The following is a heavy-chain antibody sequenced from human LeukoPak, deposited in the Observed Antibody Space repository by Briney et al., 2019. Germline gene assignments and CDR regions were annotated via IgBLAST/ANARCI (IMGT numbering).Heavy chain of an antibody. D-gene: IGHD3-9*01. CDR2: IKTDGSAT. CDR1: GFTFSNFW. V-gene: IGHV3-7*01. J-gene: IGHJ4*02. Sequence: PGGSLRLSCAASGFTFSNFWISWVRQAPGKGLEWVANIKTDGSATYYADSVKGRFTISRDNAKNSLYLEINSLRVEDTAVYYCVRNLPGTGYWGQGILVTVSS. CDR3: VRNLPGTGY.